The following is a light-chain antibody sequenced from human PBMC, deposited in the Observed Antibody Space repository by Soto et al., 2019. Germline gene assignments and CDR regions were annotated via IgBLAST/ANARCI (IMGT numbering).Light chain of an antibody. V-gene: IGKV3-20*01. CDR3: QQYGSSPTWT. Sequence: ESVLTQSPGTLSLSPGQRATLSCRASQSVSNNYLAWYQQKPGQAPRLLIYGASTRATGIPDRFSGSGSGTDFTLTISRLEPEDSAVYYCQQYGSSPTWTFGQGTKLEIK. CDR2: GAS. J-gene: IGKJ1*01. CDR1: QSVSNNY.